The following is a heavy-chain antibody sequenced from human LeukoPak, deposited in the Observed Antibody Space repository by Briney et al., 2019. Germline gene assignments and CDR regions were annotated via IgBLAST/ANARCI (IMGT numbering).Heavy chain of an antibody. CDR2: INPNSGGT. V-gene: IGHV1-2*02. J-gene: IGHJ4*02. CDR1: GYTFTGYH. D-gene: IGHD3-10*01. Sequence: ASVKVSCKASGYTFTGYHMHWVRQAPGQGLEWMGWINPNSGGTNYPQKFQGRVTMTRDTSISTAYMELSRLRSDDTAVYYCARVYDVDYYGSGSYYNPYYFDYWGQGTLVTVSS. CDR3: ARVYDVDYYGSGSYYNPYYFDY.